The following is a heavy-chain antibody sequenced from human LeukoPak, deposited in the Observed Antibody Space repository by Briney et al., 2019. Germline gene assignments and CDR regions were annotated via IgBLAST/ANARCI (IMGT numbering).Heavy chain of an antibody. CDR1: GLAFSAYK. V-gene: IGHV3-74*01. Sequence: GGSMRLSCAASGLAFSAYKMHWVRQAPRKGLVWVSRISTDGDTTDYADFVQGRFTASRDNTKNTWSLGMNSLRAEDTAVYYCVVGGSPGYWGQGTLVTVSS. J-gene: IGHJ4*02. CDR3: VVGGSPGY. CDR2: ISTDGDTT. D-gene: IGHD2-15*01.